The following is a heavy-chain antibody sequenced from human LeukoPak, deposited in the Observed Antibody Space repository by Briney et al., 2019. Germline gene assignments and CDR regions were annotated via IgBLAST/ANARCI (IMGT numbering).Heavy chain of an antibody. J-gene: IGHJ3*02. CDR1: GYSISSGYY. D-gene: IGHD5-24*01. Sequence: SETLSLTCAVSGYSISSGYYWGWIRQPPGKGLEWIGSFYHSGSTYYNPSLKSRVTISVDTSKNQFSLKLSSVTAADTAVYYCARQLNAFDIWGQGTMVTVSS. CDR2: FYHSGST. V-gene: IGHV4-38-2*01. CDR3: ARQLNAFDI.